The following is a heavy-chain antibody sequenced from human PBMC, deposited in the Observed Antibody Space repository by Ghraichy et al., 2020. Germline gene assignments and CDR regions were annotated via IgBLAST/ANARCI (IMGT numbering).Heavy chain of an antibody. CDR1: GFTFNDYG. Sequence: GGSLRLSCAASGFTFNDYGMSWVRQAPGKGLEWVSGIDWNGGDTAYADSVKGRFTISRDNAKNSLFLQMNSLRAEDTAFYYCARAGDDSGGDYYGPFDYWGQGALVTVSS. CDR3: ARAGDDSGGDYYGPFDY. V-gene: IGHV3-20*04. D-gene: IGHD3-22*01. CDR2: IDWNGGDT. J-gene: IGHJ4*02.